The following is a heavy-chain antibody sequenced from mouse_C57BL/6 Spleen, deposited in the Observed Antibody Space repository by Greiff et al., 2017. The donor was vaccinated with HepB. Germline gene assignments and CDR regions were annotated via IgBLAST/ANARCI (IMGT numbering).Heavy chain of an antibody. CDR1: GYTFTDYY. CDR2: INPNNGGT. J-gene: IGHJ2*01. Sequence: LVEPGASVKISCKASGYTFTDYYMNWVKQSHGKSLEWIGDINPNNGGTSYNQKFKGKATLTVDKSSSTAYMELRSLTSEDSAVYYCARAFDYWGQGTTLTVSS. V-gene: IGHV1-26*01. CDR3: ARAFDY.